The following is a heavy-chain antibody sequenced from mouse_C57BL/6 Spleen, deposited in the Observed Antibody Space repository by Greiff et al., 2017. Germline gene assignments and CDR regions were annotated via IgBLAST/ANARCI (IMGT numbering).Heavy chain of an antibody. J-gene: IGHJ4*01. CDR2: IYPGDGDT. V-gene: IGHV1-80*01. D-gene: IGHD3-2*02. Sequence: QVQLQQSGAELVKPGASVKISCKASGYAFRSYWMNWVKQRPGKGLEWIGQIYPGDGDTNYNGKFKGKATLTADKSSSTAYMQLSSLTSEDSAVYFCARRTAQAPYYYAMDYWGQGTSVTVSS. CDR1: GYAFRSYW. CDR3: ARRTAQAPYYYAMDY.